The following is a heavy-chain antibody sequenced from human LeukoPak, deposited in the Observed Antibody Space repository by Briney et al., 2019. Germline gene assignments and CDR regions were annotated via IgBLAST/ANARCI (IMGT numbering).Heavy chain of an antibody. CDR2: IKTDGSST. V-gene: IGHV3-74*01. Sequence: GGSLRLSCAASGFTFTTYWMHWVRQAPGKGLVWVSRIKTDGSSTSYADSAKGRFTISRDNAKNTLYLQMNSLRAEDTAVYYCARSSGDSSSWYESDYWGQGTLVTVSS. J-gene: IGHJ4*02. CDR1: GFTFTTYW. D-gene: IGHD6-13*01. CDR3: ARSSGDSSSWYESDY.